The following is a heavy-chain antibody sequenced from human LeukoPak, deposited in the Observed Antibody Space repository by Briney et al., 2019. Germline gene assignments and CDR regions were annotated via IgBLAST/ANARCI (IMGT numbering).Heavy chain of an antibody. CDR3: ARAAGYCSGGSCNWFDP. J-gene: IGHJ5*02. CDR1: GYTFTGYY. CDR2: INPNSGGT. Sequence: ASVKVSCKASGYTFTGYYMHWMRQAPGQGLEWMGWINPNSGGTNYAQKFQGRVTMTRDTSISTAYMELSRLRSDDTAVYYCARAAGYCSGGSCNWFDPWGQGTLVTVSS. V-gene: IGHV1-2*02. D-gene: IGHD2-15*01.